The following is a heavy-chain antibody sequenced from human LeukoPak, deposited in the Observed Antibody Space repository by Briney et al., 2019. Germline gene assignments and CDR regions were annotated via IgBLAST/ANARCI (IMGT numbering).Heavy chain of an antibody. CDR3: AQTYYHDSSGYYPLDY. D-gene: IGHD3-22*01. J-gene: IGHJ4*02. V-gene: IGHV1-69*05. CDR1: GGTFSSYA. CDR2: IIPIFGTA. Sequence: VASVKVSCKASGGTFSSYAISWVRQAPGQGLEWMGRIIPIFGTANYAQKFQGRVTITTDESTSTAYMELSSLRSEDTAVYYCAQTYYHDSSGYYPLDYWGQGTLVTVSS.